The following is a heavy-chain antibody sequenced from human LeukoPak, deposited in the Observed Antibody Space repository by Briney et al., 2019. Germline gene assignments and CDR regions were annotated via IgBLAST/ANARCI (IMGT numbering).Heavy chain of an antibody. J-gene: IGHJ5*02. CDR2: FDPEDGET. V-gene: IGHV1-24*01. CDR1: GYTLTELS. Sequence: GASVKVSCKVSGYTLTELSMHWVRQAPGKGLEWMGGFDPEDGETIYAQKFQGRVTTTEDTSTDTAYMELSSLRSEDTAVYYCATGDGIAASFDPWGQGTLVTVSS. D-gene: IGHD6-13*01. CDR3: ATGDGIAASFDP.